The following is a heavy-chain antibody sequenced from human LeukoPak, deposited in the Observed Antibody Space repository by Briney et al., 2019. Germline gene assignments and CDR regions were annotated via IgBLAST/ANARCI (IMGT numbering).Heavy chain of an antibody. J-gene: IGHJ6*03. D-gene: IGHD2-21*01. Sequence: GGSLRLSCAASGFTLSDYHINWIRQSPGKGLEWVSYISSSGNTMYYADSVKGRFAVSGDNAKNSLYLQMNSLRAEDTAVYYCARRSWGLSGYYYYYYMDVWGNGTTVTVSS. V-gene: IGHV3-11*01. CDR2: ISSSGNTM. CDR3: ARRSWGLSGYYYYYYMDV. CDR1: GFTLSDYH.